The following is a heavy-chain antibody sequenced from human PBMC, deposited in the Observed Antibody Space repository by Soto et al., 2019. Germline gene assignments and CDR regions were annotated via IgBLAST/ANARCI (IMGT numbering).Heavy chain of an antibody. CDR3: ASSTIFGVVTHYYYYGTDV. CDR1: GYSFTSYW. CDR2: IYPGDSDT. D-gene: IGHD3-3*01. J-gene: IGHJ6*02. V-gene: IGHV5-51*01. Sequence: GESLKISCKGPGYSFTSYWIGWVRQMPGKGLEWMGIIYPGDSDTRYSPSFQGQVTISADKSISTAYLQWSSLKASDTAMYYCASSTIFGVVTHYYYYGTDVWGQGTTVTVSS.